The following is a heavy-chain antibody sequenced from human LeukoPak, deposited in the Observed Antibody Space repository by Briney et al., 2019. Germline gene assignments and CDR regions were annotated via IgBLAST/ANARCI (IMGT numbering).Heavy chain of an antibody. CDR1: GGSISSGGYS. V-gene: IGHV4-30-2*01. J-gene: IGHJ4*02. CDR2: IYHSGST. Sequence: SETLSLTCAVSGGSISSGGYSWSWIRQPPGKGLEWIGYIYHSGSTYYNPSLKSRVTISVDRSKNQFSLKLSSVTAADTAVYYCARGGEFMVRGVIIHPLDYWGQGTLVTVSS. CDR3: ARGGEFMVRGVIIHPLDY. D-gene: IGHD3-10*01.